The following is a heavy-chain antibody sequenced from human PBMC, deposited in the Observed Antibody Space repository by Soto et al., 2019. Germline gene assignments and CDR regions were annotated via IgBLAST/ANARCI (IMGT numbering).Heavy chain of an antibody. J-gene: IGHJ6*02. Sequence: EVQLVESGGGLVQPRGSLRLSCAASAFTLSRYSMNWVRQAPGKGLEWISYISSGSGTIYYADSVKGRFTISRDNAKNSLYLQMNSLRDEDTAVYYCASDTFANWNFYYYGMDVWGQGTTVTVSS. CDR3: ASDTFANWNFYYYGMDV. V-gene: IGHV3-48*02. CDR2: ISSGSGTI. CDR1: AFTLSRYS. D-gene: IGHD1-20*01.